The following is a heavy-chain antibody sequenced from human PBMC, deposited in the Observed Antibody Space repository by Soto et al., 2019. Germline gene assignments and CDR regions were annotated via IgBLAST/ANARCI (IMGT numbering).Heavy chain of an antibody. CDR3: ARGSSSGWYDWFDP. CDR1: GGSFSGYY. Sequence: QVQLQQWGAGLLKPSETLSLTCAVYGGSFSGYYWSWIRQPPGKGLEWIGEINHSGSTNYNPSLKGRVTXXVXTXXNQFSLELSSVTAADTAVYYCARGSSSGWYDWFDPWGQGTLVTVSS. V-gene: IGHV4-34*01. D-gene: IGHD6-19*01. CDR2: INHSGST. J-gene: IGHJ5*02.